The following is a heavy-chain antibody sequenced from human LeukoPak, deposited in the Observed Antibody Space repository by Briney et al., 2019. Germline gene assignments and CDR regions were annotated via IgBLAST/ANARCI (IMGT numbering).Heavy chain of an antibody. V-gene: IGHV4-39*01. Sequence: SETLSLACTVSGGSISSGGYYWSWIRQHPGKGLEWIGSIYYSGSTYYNPSLKSRVTISVDTSKNQFSLKLSSVTAADTAVYYCARHYPRFSPGIAVAGSYFDYWGQGTLVTVSS. CDR3: ARHYPRFSPGIAVAGSYFDY. CDR2: IYYSGST. D-gene: IGHD6-19*01. CDR1: GGSISSGGYY. J-gene: IGHJ4*02.